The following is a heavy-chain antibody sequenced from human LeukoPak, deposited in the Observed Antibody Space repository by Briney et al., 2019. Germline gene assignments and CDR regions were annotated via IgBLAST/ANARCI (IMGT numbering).Heavy chain of an antibody. Sequence: PGGSLRLSCAASGFTVSSNYMSWVRQAPEKGLEWVSIIYSRGSTFYADSVKGRFTISRDDSKNTVYLQMNSLRADEATNYLCARGGLGARKYYSDPFDYWGQGTLVTVSS. CDR1: GFTVSSNY. CDR3: ARGGLGARKYYSDPFDY. D-gene: IGHD3-10*01. V-gene: IGHV3-53*01. CDR2: IYSRGST. J-gene: IGHJ4*02.